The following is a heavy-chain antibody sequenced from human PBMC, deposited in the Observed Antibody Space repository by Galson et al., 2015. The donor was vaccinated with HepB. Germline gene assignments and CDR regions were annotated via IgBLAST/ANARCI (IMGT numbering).Heavy chain of an antibody. CDR3: ARVGKVGQLVGYNYYYYYYMDV. CDR1: GYTFTSYD. CDR2: MNPNSGNT. J-gene: IGHJ6*03. Sequence: SVKVSCKASGYTFTSYDINWVRQATGQGLEWMGWMNPNSGNTGYAQKFQGRVTMTRNTSISTAYMELSSLRSEDTAVYYCARVGKVGQLVGYNYYYYYYMDVWGKGTTVTVSS. V-gene: IGHV1-8*01. D-gene: IGHD6-6*01.